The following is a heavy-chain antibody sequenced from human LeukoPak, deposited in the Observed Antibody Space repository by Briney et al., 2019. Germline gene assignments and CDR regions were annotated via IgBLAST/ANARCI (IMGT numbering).Heavy chain of an antibody. V-gene: IGHV3-23*01. CDR1: GFTFSSYA. CDR2: ISGSGGST. CDR3: AYLGLSSDWNDVPGPQIDY. Sequence: PGGSLRLSCAASGFTFSSYAMSWVRQAPGKGLEWVSAISGSGGSTYYADSVRGRFTISRDYSTNTLYLQMSSLRAEDTAIYYCAYLGLSSDWNDVPGPQIDYWGQGTPVTVSS. D-gene: IGHD1-1*01. J-gene: IGHJ4*02.